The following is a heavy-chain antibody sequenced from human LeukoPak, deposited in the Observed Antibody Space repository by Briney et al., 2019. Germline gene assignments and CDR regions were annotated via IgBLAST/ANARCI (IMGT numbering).Heavy chain of an antibody. CDR3: ARKSNYDFWSGYCIPWDYYYYMDV. Sequence: SETLSLTCTVSGGSISSGDYYWSWIRQPPGKGLEWIGYIYYSGSTYYNPSLKSRVTISVDTSKNQFSLKLSSVTAADTAVYYCARKSNYDFWSGYCIPWDYYYYMDVWGKGTTVTVSS. CDR2: IYYSGST. CDR1: GGSISSGDYY. V-gene: IGHV4-30-4*08. D-gene: IGHD3-3*01. J-gene: IGHJ6*03.